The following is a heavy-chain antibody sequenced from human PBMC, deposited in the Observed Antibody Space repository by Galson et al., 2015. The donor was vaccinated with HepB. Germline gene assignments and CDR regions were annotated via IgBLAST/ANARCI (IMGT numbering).Heavy chain of an antibody. CDR2: VSVRGSST. D-gene: IGHD1-26*01. V-gene: IGHV3-23*01. J-gene: IGHJ4*02. CDR3: ARELLGELPGERHFDY. CDR1: GFTFRNYA. Sequence: SLRLAGEVSGFTFRNYAMSWVRHGPGKGLEWVSGVSVRGSSTYYADCVKGRFTISRDNSKNTLYLQMNSLRAEDTAVYYCARELLGELPGERHFDYWGQGTLVTVSS.